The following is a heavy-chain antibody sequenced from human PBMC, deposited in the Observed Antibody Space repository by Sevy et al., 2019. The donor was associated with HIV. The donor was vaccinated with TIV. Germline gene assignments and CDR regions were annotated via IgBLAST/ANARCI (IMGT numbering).Heavy chain of an antibody. CDR1: GFTFSSYS. Sequence: GGSLRLSCAASGFTFSSYSMNWVRQAPGKGLEWVSSISSSSYIYYADSVKGRFTISRDNAKNSLYLQMNSLRAEDTAVYYCARDLEGACLSFDYWGQGTLVTVSS. CDR3: ARDLEGACLSFDY. J-gene: IGHJ4*02. D-gene: IGHD1-26*01. CDR2: ISSSSYI. V-gene: IGHV3-21*01.